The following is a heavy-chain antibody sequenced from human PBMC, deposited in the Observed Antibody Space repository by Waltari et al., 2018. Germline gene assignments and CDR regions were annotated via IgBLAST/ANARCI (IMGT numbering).Heavy chain of an antibody. Sequence: QLQLQESGPGLVKPSETLSLTCTVSGGSISSSSYYWGWIRQPPGKGLEWIGSIYYSGSTYYNPSLKSRVTISVDTSKNQFSLKLSSVTAADTAVYYCARAGTMVQGVNWFDPWGQGTLVTVSS. D-gene: IGHD3-10*01. CDR1: GGSISSSSYY. J-gene: IGHJ5*02. CDR3: ARAGTMVQGVNWFDP. V-gene: IGHV4-39*07. CDR2: IYYSGST.